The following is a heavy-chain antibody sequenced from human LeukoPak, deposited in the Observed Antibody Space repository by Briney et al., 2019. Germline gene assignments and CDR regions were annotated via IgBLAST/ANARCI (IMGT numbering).Heavy chain of an antibody. CDR1: GFTFSSYG. D-gene: IGHD4-23*01. V-gene: IGHV3-33*01. CDR2: IWYDGSNK. CDR3: ARENSGWFDP. Sequence: QPGRSLRLSCAASGFTFSSYGMHWVRQAPGKGLEWVAVIWYDGSNKYYADSVKGRFTISRDSSKNTLYLQMNSLRAEDTAVYYCARENSGWFDPWGQGTLVTVSS. J-gene: IGHJ5*02.